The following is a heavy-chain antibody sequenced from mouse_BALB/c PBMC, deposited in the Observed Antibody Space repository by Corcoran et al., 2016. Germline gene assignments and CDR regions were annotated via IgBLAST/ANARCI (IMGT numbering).Heavy chain of an antibody. V-gene: IGHV9-3-1*01. Sequence: QIQLVQSGPELKKPGETVKISCKASGYTFTNYGMNWVKQAPGKGLKWMGWINTYTGEPTYADDFKGRFAFSLETSASTANLQINNLKNEDTATYFCARWGGNYYFDYWGQGTTLTVSS. CDR2: INTYTGEP. CDR3: ARWGGNYYFDY. CDR1: GYTFTNYG. J-gene: IGHJ2*01. D-gene: IGHD2-1*01.